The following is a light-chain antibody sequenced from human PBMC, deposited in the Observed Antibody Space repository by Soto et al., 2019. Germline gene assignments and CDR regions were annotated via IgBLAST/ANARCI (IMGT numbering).Light chain of an antibody. CDR3: CSSAGSSTVI. J-gene: IGLJ2*01. CDR1: SSDVGGYNY. V-gene: IGLV2-14*01. CDR2: EVS. Sequence: QSALTQPASVSGSPGQSITISCTGTSSDVGGYNYVSWYQQLPGKAPKLLIYEVSNRPSGVSNRFSGSKSGNTASLTISGLQAEDEADYYCCSSAGSSTVIFGGGTKVTVL.